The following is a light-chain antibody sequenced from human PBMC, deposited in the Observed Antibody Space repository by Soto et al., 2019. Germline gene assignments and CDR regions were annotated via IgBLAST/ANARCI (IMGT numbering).Light chain of an antibody. V-gene: IGKV3-20*01. J-gene: IGKJ5*01. CDR2: AAS. CDR3: QQYGSSPPIT. Sequence: EIVLTQSPGTLSLSPGERATLSCRACQSVSNSFLAWYQQKPGQAPRLLIYAASSRATGIPDRFSGSGSGTDFTLTISRLEPEDFAVYYCQQYGSSPPITFGQGTRLEIK. CDR1: QSVSNSF.